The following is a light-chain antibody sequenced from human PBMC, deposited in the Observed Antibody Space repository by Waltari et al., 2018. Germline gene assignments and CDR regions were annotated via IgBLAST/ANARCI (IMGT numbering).Light chain of an antibody. CDR1: QSVSRA. J-gene: IGKJ1*01. Sequence: EIVSTQSPGTLSLSLGERATVSCRASQSVSRALAWSQQKPSQAPSLLIYGASTRAPGVPDRFSGSGSGTDFSLTISRLEPDDFAVYYCQHYLRLPVTFGQGTTVEI. CDR3: QHYLRLPVT. CDR2: GAS. V-gene: IGKV3-20*01.